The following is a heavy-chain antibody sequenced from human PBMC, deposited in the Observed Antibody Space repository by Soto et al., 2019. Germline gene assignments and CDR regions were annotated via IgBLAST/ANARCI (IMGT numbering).Heavy chain of an antibody. Sequence: SETLSLTCVVCGYSISSGHYWGWIRQPPGKGMEWIGNIYHSVNTYYNPSLRSRVTLSVDTSKNQFSLNLTSVTAADTAVYYCERGRGSGHLFDLGQRTLVTFCS. V-gene: IGHV4-38-2*01. J-gene: IGHJ4*02. CDR1: GYSISSGHY. D-gene: IGHD3-10*01. CDR3: ERGRGSGHLFD. CDR2: IYHSVNT.